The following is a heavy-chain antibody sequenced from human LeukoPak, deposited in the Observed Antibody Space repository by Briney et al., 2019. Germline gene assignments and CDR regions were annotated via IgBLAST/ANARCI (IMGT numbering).Heavy chain of an antibody. D-gene: IGHD3-3*01. J-gene: IGHJ6*02. CDR1: GGTFSSYA. V-gene: IGHV1-69*04. Sequence: GASVKVSSKASGGTFSSYAISWVRQAPGQGLEWMGRIIPIFGIANYAQKFQGRVTITADKSTSTAYMELSSLRSEDTAVYYCARSGIFGVGHYYYGMDVWGQGTTVTVSS. CDR3: ARSGIFGVGHYYYGMDV. CDR2: IIPIFGIA.